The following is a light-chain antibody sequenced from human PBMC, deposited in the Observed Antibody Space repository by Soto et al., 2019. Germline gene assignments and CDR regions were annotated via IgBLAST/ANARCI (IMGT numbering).Light chain of an antibody. CDR1: QSISTW. J-gene: IGKJ1*01. V-gene: IGKV1-5*03. CDR3: QQYNTYSRT. Sequence: DIQMTQSPSTLSASVGDRVTITCRASQSISTWLAWYQQKPGKAPKLLIYKASILEKGVPSRFSGSGSGTEFTLTISSMQPDDFATFYCQQYNTYSRTFGQGNKVEIK. CDR2: KAS.